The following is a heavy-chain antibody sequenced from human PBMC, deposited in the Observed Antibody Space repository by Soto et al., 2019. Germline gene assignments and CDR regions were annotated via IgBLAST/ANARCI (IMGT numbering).Heavy chain of an antibody. CDR1: GDSMTKYY. CDR3: PRTVGAAYYFDF. Sequence: QVQLQESGPGLVKPSETLSLTCTVSGDSMTKYYWSWIRQPAGKGLEWIGRIYTSGSTNYNPSLKSRVTMSIDTSNNHFSLNLKSVTAADTAMYYCPRTVGAAYYFDFWGQGALVTVSS. J-gene: IGHJ4*02. D-gene: IGHD1-26*01. V-gene: IGHV4-4*07. CDR2: IYTSGST.